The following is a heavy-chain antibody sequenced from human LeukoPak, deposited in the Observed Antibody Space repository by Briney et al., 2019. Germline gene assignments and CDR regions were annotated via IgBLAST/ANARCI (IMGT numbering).Heavy chain of an antibody. CDR2: ISSSSSTI. V-gene: IGHV3-48*01. D-gene: IGHD3-3*01. CDR1: GFTFSSYS. J-gene: IGHJ5*02. CDR3: ARARITIFGVVQASANWFDP. Sequence: PGGSLRLSCAAPGFTFSSYSMNWVRQAPGKGLEWVSYISSSSSTIYYADSVKGRFTISRDNAKNSLYLQMNSLRAEDTAVYYCARARITIFGVVQASANWFDPWGQGTLVTVSS.